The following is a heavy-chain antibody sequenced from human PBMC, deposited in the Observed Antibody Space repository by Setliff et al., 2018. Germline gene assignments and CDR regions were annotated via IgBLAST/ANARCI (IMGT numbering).Heavy chain of an antibody. Sequence: SGPTLVNPTQTPTLTCSFSGFSLSTGGVGVGWIRQPPGKGLEWLALIYWHGEKRYSPSLKSRLTITQDASKNQVVLTMTNMDPVDTATYFCARDSTLYSGYYGMNVWGQGTTVTVSS. CDR1: GFSLSTGGVG. D-gene: IGHD3-22*01. V-gene: IGHV2-5*01. J-gene: IGHJ6*02. CDR2: IYWHGEK. CDR3: ARDSTLYSGYYGMNV.